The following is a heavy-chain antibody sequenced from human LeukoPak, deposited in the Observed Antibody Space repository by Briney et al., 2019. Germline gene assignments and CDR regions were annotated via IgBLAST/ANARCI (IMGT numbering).Heavy chain of an antibody. J-gene: IGHJ4*02. V-gene: IGHV4-34*01. D-gene: IGHD3-10*01. CDR2: INHSGST. CDR1: GGSFSGYY. CDR3: ARTRLTIYGSGSYYFDY. Sequence: PSETLSLTCAVYGGSFSGYYWSWIRQPPGKGLEWIGEINHSGSTNYNPSLKSRVTISVDTSKNQFSLKLSSVTAADTAVYYCARTRLTIYGSGSYYFDYWGQGTLVTVSS.